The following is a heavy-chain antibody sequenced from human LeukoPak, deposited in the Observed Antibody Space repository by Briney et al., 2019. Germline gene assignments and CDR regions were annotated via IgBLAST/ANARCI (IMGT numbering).Heavy chain of an antibody. CDR1: GFTVSSNY. CDR2: IYSGGST. V-gene: IGHV3-53*01. J-gene: IGHJ5*02. CDR3: ATEIAVAGTGNWFDP. Sequence: PGGSLRLSCAASGFTVSSNYMSWVRQAPGKGLEWVSVIYSGGSTYYADSVKGRFTISRDNSKNTLYPQMNSLRAEDTAVYYCATEIAVAGTGNWFDPWGQGTLVTVSS. D-gene: IGHD6-19*01.